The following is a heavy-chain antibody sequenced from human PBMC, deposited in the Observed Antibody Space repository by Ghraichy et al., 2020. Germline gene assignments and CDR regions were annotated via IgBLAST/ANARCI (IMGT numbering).Heavy chain of an antibody. Sequence: GGSLRLSCAASGFIFSCYLVTWVRQAPGKGLEWVANVKPDGGEKNYVGSVKGRFTISRDNSKKSLYLQMNSLRAEDTAVYYCAKCRGTSWNDALDVWGQGTMVTSSS. CDR2: VKPDGGEK. CDR1: GFIFSCYL. J-gene: IGHJ3*01. D-gene: IGHD1-1*01. V-gene: IGHV3-7*01. CDR3: AKCRGTSWNDALDV.